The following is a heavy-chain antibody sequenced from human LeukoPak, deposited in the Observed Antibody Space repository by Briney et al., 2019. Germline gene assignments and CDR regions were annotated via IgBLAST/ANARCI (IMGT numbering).Heavy chain of an antibody. CDR1: GFTFSNSW. V-gene: IGHV3-74*03. D-gene: IGHD3-16*01. CDR2: INSDGSTT. Sequence: GGSLRLSCAASGFTFSNSWMYWVRHAPGKGLVWVSRINSDGSTTEYADSVKGRFTISRGNAKNSLYLQMSNLRAEDTAVYFCARGGGLDVWGQGATVTVSS. CDR3: ARGGGLDV. J-gene: IGHJ6*02.